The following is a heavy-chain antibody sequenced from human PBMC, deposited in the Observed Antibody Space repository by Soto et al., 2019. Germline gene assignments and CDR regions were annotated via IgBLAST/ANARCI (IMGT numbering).Heavy chain of an antibody. CDR3: ATDSGLWGKSGKDWFDH. CDR1: GFTFSNYA. V-gene: IGHV3-23*01. Sequence: GGSLRLSCAASGFTFSNYAMIWVRQAPGKGLEWVSSITGSGGSTYYADSVKGRFTISRDNSKSTLNLQMNSLRAEDTALCYFATDSGLWGKSGKDWFDHWGQGSLVTVSS. J-gene: IGHJ5*02. CDR2: ITGSGGST. D-gene: IGHD3-10*01.